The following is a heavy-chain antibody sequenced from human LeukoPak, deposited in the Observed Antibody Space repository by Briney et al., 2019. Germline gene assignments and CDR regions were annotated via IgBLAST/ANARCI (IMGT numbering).Heavy chain of an antibody. CDR1: GGSFSNYY. V-gene: IGHV4-34*01. CDR2: IHPYGFT. CDR3: SRGSDESKTGDT. D-gene: IGHD3-9*01. J-gene: IGHJ5*02. Sequence: PSETLSLTCALYGGSFSNYYWSWIRQPPGKGLEWIGEIHPYGFTNFNPSLKSRVSISVDTSKNQFSLKLTSGTAADTAVYYCSRGSDESKTGDTWGQGSLVTVSS.